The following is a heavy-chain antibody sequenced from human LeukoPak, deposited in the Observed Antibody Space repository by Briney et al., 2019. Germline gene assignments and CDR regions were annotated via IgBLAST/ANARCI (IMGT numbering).Heavy chain of an antibody. D-gene: IGHD5-12*01. Sequence: PSETLSLTCAVYGGSFSGYYWSWIRQPPGKGLEWIGETNHSGSTNYNPSLKSRVTISVDTSKNQFSLKLSSVTAADTAVYYCASVLRPYIYYGMDVWGQGTTVTVSS. V-gene: IGHV4-34*01. CDR3: ASVLRPYIYYGMDV. CDR1: GGSFSGYY. CDR2: TNHSGST. J-gene: IGHJ6*02.